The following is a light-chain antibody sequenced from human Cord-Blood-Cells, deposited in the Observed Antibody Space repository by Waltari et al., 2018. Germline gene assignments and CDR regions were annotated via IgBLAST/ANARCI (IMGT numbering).Light chain of an antibody. CDR1: QSVSSSY. CDR2: GAS. J-gene: IGKJ1*01. Sequence: EIALTQYPGTLSLSPGERATLSCRARQSVSSSYLAWYQQKPGQAPRLLIYGASSRATGIPDRFSGSGSGTDFTLTISRLEPEDFAVYYCQQYGSSRTFGQGTKVEIK. CDR3: QQYGSSRT. V-gene: IGKV3-20*01.